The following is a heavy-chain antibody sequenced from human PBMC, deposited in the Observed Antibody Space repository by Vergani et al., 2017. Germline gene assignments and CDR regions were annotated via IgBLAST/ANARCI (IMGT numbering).Heavy chain of an antibody. J-gene: IGHJ6*02. V-gene: IGHV1-69*18. CDR1: GGTFSSYA. Sequence: QVQLVQSGAEVKKPGSSVKVSCKASGGTFSSYAISWVRQAPGQGLGWMGRIIPIFGTANYAQKFQGRVTITADESTSTASMELSILRSEDTAVYYCARARGSGSYYGYYYYGMDVWGQGTTVTVSS. CDR2: IIPIFGTA. D-gene: IGHD3-10*01. CDR3: ARARGSGSYYGYYYYGMDV.